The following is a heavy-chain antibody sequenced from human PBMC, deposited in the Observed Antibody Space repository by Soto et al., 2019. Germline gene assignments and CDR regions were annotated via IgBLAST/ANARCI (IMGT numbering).Heavy chain of an antibody. D-gene: IGHD2-2*01. V-gene: IGHV1-69*01. J-gene: IGHJ6*02. CDR3: ATSRRSITSLQINYYYYYGMDV. CDR2: IIPIPGTA. CDR1: GGTFSSYA. Sequence: QVQLVQSGAEVKKPGSSVKVSCKASGGTFSSYAISWVRQAPGHGLEWMGGIIPIPGTANYAQKFQGRVTITEDYSTSTAYTELSSLTPEVTAVYYCATSRRSITSLQINYYYYYGMDVWGQVTTVTVSS.